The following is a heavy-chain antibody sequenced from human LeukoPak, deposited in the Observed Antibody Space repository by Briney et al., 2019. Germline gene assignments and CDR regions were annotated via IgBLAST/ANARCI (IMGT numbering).Heavy chain of an antibody. CDR2: INSDGSST. V-gene: IGHV3-74*01. D-gene: IGHD6-6*01. CDR1: GFTFGSYW. J-gene: IGHJ4*02. Sequence: GGSLRLSCAASGFTFGSYWMHWVRQAPGKGLVWVSRINSDGSSTSYADSVNGRFTISRDNAKNTLYLQMNSLRAEDTAVYYCARGYGSSRGRYWGQGTLVTVSS. CDR3: ARGYGSSRGRY.